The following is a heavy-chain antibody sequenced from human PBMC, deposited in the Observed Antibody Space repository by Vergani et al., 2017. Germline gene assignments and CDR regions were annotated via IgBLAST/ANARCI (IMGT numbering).Heavy chain of an antibody. CDR2: ISGYNTDT. CDR3: ARGYNWNNDC. D-gene: IGHD1/OR15-1a*01. CDR1: GYTFTKYG. Sequence: QVQLVQSGAEVKEPGASVKVSCKASGYTFTKYGITGVRQAPGQGLEWMGWISGYNTDTYYAQKFQGRAAMTTDTPTAAAYMELTGLRSDDTASYYCARGYNWNNDCWGQGTQVTVSS. V-gene: IGHV1-18*01. J-gene: IGHJ4*02.